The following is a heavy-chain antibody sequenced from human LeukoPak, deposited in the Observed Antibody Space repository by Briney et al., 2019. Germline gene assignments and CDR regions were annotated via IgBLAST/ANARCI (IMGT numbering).Heavy chain of an antibody. V-gene: IGHV3-7*01. D-gene: IGHD3-10*01. CDR2: INQVGSEK. Sequence: GGSLRLSCAASGFTFNTYCMSGVRQAPGKGLEWVANINQVGSEKFYVDSVEGRFTMSRDNTKNSLDLQMNSLRAEDTAVYYCVRYKSGTGRTAAFDVWGRGTMVSVSS. CDR1: GFTFNTYC. J-gene: IGHJ3*01. CDR3: VRYKSGTGRTAAFDV.